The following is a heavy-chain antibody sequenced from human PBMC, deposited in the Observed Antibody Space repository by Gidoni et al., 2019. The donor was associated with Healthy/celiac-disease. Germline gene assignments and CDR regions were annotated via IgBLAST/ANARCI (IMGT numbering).Heavy chain of an antibody. CDR1: GGSFSGYY. CDR2: INHSGST. J-gene: IGHJ5*02. Sequence: QVQLQQWGAGLLKPSETLSLTCAVYGGSFSGYYWSWIRQPPGKGLEWIGEINHSGSTNYNPSLMSRVTISVDTSKNQFSLKLSSVTAADTAVYYCAREKEVAARNWFDPWGQGTLVTVSS. CDR3: AREKEVAARNWFDP. D-gene: IGHD6-13*01. V-gene: IGHV4-34*01.